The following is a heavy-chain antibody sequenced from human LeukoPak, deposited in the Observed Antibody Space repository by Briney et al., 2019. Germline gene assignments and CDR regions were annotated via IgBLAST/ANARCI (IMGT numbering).Heavy chain of an antibody. CDR1: GGSISSYY. Sequence: PSETLSLTCTVSGGSISSYYWSWIRQPPGQGLEWMGYIYYSGTTNYNPSLKSRVTISVDTSKNQSSLKLGFLTAADTAVYYCPSSPLPRYNWNYGWFDPWGQGTLVTVSS. CDR3: PSSPLPRYNWNYGWFDP. CDR2: IYYSGTT. V-gene: IGHV4-59*01. D-gene: IGHD1-7*01. J-gene: IGHJ5*02.